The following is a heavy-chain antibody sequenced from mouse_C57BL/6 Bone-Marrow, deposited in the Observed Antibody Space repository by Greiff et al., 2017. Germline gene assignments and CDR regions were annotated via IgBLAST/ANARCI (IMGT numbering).Heavy chain of an antibody. CDR3: ARAIYDGYYGVAY. V-gene: IGHV1-47*01. CDR2: FHPYNDDT. CDR1: GYTFTTYP. D-gene: IGHD2-3*01. Sequence: VQGVESGAELVKPGASVKMSCKASGYTFTTYPIEWMKQNHGKSLEWIGNFHPYNDDTKYNEKFKGKATLTVEKSSSTVYLELSRLTSDDSAVYYCARAIYDGYYGVAYWGQGTLVTVSA. J-gene: IGHJ3*01.